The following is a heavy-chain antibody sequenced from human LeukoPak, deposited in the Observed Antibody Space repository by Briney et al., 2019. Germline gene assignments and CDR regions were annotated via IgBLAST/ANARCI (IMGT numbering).Heavy chain of an antibody. Sequence: SQTLSLTCAISGDSVSSNSAAWNWIRQSPSRGLEWLGRTYYRSKWYNDYAVSVKSRITINPDTSKNQFSLQLNSVTPEDTAVYYCARDRLNMVRGVITMDFDYWGQGTLVTVSS. D-gene: IGHD3-10*01. CDR1: GDSVSSNSAA. V-gene: IGHV6-1*01. CDR3: ARDRLNMVRGVITMDFDY. CDR2: TYYRSKWYN. J-gene: IGHJ4*02.